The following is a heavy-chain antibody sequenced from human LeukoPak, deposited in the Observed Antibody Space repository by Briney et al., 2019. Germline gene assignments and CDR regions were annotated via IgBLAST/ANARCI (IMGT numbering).Heavy chain of an antibody. V-gene: IGHV1-2*02. CDR2: INPDSGGT. D-gene: IGHD2-21*02. CDR3: ARDPGGGDDDAFDI. Sequence: ASVKVSCKASGYPFTGYYMHWVRQAPGQGLERMGWINPDSGGTNYAQKFQGRVTMTRDTYINTAYMELSRLRSDDTAVYHCARDPGGGDDDAFDIWGQGTMVTVSS. CDR1: GYPFTGYY. J-gene: IGHJ3*02.